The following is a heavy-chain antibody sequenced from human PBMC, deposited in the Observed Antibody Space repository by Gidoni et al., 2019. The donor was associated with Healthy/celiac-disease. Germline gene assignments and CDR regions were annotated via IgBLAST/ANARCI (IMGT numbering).Heavy chain of an antibody. D-gene: IGHD1-26*01. CDR1: GGSLSSGGYY. Sequence: QVQLQESVPGLVKPSQTLSLTCPVSGGSLSSGGYYWSWIRQHPGKGLEWIGYIYYSGSTYYNPSLKSRVTISVDTSKNQFSLKLSSVTAADTAVYYCARDYAKEGGIDYWGQGTLVTVSS. CDR3: ARDYAKEGGIDY. J-gene: IGHJ4*02. CDR2: IYYSGST. V-gene: IGHV4-31*03.